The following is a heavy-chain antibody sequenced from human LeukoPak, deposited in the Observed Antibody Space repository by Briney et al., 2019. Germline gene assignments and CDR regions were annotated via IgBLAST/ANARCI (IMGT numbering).Heavy chain of an antibody. V-gene: IGHV4-61*02. D-gene: IGHD3-3*01. CDR2: IYTSGST. Sequence: SQTLSLTCSVSGGSISSDTYYWSWIRQPAEKGLEWIGRIYTSGSTNYNPSLKSRVTISMDTSKNQFSLKLSSVTAADTAVYYCARVASSGYYYSDSWGQGTLVTVSS. CDR1: GGSISSDTYY. CDR3: ARVASSGYYYSDS. J-gene: IGHJ4*02.